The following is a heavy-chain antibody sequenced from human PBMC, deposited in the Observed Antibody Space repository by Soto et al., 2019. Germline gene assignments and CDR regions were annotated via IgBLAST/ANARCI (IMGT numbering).Heavy chain of an antibody. Sequence: PSETLSLTCTVSGGSISSSSYYWGWIRQPPGKGLEWIGSIYYSGSTNYNPSLKSRVTISVDTSKNQFSLKLSSVTAADTAVYYCARLRTAMADYWGQGTLVTVSS. J-gene: IGHJ4*02. CDR1: GGSISSSSYY. V-gene: IGHV4-39*07. D-gene: IGHD5-18*01. CDR3: ARLRTAMADY. CDR2: IYYSGST.